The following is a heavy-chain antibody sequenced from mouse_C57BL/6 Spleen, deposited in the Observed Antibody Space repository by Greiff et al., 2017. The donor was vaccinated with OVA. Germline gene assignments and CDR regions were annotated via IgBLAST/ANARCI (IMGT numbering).Heavy chain of an antibody. CDR3: ARGRGGYFAY. J-gene: IGHJ3*01. D-gene: IGHD2-2*01. Sequence: VQLQQSGPGLVKPSQSLSLTCSVTGYSITSGYYWNWIRQFPGNKLEWMGYISYDGSNNYNPSLKNRISITRDTSKNQFFLKLNSVTTEDTATYYCARGRGGYFAYWGQGTLVTVSA. CDR1: GYSITSGYY. CDR2: ISYDGSN. V-gene: IGHV3-6*01.